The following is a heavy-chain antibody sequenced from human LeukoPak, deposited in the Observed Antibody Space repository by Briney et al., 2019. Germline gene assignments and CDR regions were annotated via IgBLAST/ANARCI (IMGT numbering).Heavy chain of an antibody. J-gene: IGHJ6*03. V-gene: IGHV1-69*13. D-gene: IGHD2-2*02. Sequence: VASVKVSCKASGGTFSSYAISWVRQAPGQGLEWMGGIIPIFGTANYAQKFQGRVTITADESTSTAYMELSSLRSEDTAVYYCARSVPYPMDVVVPAAISAYYYYYMDVWGKGTTVTVSS. CDR2: IIPIFGTA. CDR1: GGTFSSYA. CDR3: ARSVPYPMDVVVPAAISAYYYYYMDV.